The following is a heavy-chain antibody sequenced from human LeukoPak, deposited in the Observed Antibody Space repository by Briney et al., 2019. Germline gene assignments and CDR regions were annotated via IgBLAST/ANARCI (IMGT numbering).Heavy chain of an antibody. CDR2: IWYDGSNK. J-gene: IGHJ3*02. V-gene: IGHV3-33*06. D-gene: IGHD4/OR15-4a*01. CDR3: AKAGPAKYDAFDI. Sequence: PGRSLRLSCAASGFTFSSYGMHWVRQAPSKGLEWVAVIWYDGSNKYYADSVKGRFTISRDNSKHTLYLQMDSLRAEDTAVYYCAKAGPAKYDAFDIWGQGTMVTVSS. CDR1: GFTFSSYG.